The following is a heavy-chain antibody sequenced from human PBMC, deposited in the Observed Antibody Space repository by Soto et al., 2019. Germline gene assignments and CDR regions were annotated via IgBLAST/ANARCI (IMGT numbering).Heavy chain of an antibody. V-gene: IGHV4-34*01. CDR3: ARGVSDDIVVVPAAPGYYFDY. CDR1: GGSFSGYY. CDR2: INHSGST. Sequence: QVQLQQWGAGLLKPSETLSLTCAVYGGSFSGYYWSWIRQPPGKGLEWIGEINHSGSTNYNPSLKSRVTISVDTSKNQFSLKLSSVTAADTAVYYCARGVSDDIVVVPAAPGYYFDYWGQGTLVTVSS. D-gene: IGHD2-2*01. J-gene: IGHJ4*02.